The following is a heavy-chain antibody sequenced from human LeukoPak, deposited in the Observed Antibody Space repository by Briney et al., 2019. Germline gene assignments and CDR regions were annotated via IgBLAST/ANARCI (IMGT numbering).Heavy chain of an antibody. D-gene: IGHD6-13*01. CDR1: GFTVSSDY. CDR3: ASHSSSWYLGNAFDI. CDR2: IKQDGSEK. Sequence: GGSLRLSCAASGFTVSSDYMSWVRQAPGKGLEWVANIKQDGSEKYYADSVKGRFTISRDNAKNSLYLQMNSLRAEDTAVYYCASHSSSWYLGNAFDIWGQGTTVTVSS. V-gene: IGHV3-7*01. J-gene: IGHJ3*02.